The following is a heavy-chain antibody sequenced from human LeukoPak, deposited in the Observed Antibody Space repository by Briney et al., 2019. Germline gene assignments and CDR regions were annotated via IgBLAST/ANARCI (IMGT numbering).Heavy chain of an antibody. CDR1: GFTVGDYS. D-gene: IGHD1/OR15-1a*01. Sequence: GGSLRLSCTGSGFTVGDYSLSWFRQAPGKGLEWVGFIRSKGYGGTTEYAASVKGRFIISRDDSKSIAYLQMNSLKSDDTGQYYCSRQWEQLPYYFDYWGQGTLVTVSS. CDR2: IRSKGYGGTT. V-gene: IGHV3-49*03. CDR3: SRQWEQLPYYFDY. J-gene: IGHJ4*02.